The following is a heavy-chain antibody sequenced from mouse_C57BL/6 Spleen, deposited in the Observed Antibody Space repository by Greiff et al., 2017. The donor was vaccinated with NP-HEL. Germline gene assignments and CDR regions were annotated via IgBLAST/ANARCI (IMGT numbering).Heavy chain of an antibody. CDR2: INPYNGGT. V-gene: IGHV1-19*01. CDR3: ARGSYWYFDV. CDR1: GYTFTDYY. J-gene: IGHJ1*03. Sequence: EVKLVASGPVLVKPGASVKMSCKASGYTFTDYYMNWVKQSHGKSLEWIGVINPYNGGTSYNQKFKGKATLTVDKSSSTAYMELNSLTSEDSAVYYCARGSYWYFDVWGTGTTVTVSS.